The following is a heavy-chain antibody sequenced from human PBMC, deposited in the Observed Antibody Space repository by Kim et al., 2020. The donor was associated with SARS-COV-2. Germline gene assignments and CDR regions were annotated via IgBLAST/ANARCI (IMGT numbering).Heavy chain of an antibody. J-gene: IGHJ6*02. D-gene: IGHD3-10*01. Sequence: GGSLRLSCAASGFTFSSYSMNWVRQAPGKGLEWVSYISSSSSTIYYADSVKGRFTISRDNAKNSLYLQMNSLRDEDTAVYYCARDRVPGYYYYGMDVWGQGTTVTVSS. CDR1: GFTFSSYS. V-gene: IGHV3-48*02. CDR3: ARDRVPGYYYYGMDV. CDR2: ISSSSSTI.